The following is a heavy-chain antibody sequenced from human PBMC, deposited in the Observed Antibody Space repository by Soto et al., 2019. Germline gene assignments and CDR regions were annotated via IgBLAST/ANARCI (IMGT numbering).Heavy chain of an antibody. CDR1: GGSFSGYY. D-gene: IGHD2-2*01. J-gene: IGHJ4*02. V-gene: IGHV4-34*01. CDR3: AGGEGWSNSCDY. Sequence: QVQLQQWGAGLLKPSATLSLTCAVYGGSFSGYYWSWIRQPPGKGLEWIGEINHSGSTNYNPSLKSRVTRAVDTSKNQFSLKLSSVTAADAAVYDCAGGEGWSNSCDYWGQGTLVTVSS. CDR2: INHSGST.